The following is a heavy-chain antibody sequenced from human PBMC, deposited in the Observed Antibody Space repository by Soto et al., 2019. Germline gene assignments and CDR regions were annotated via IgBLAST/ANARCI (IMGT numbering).Heavy chain of an antibody. V-gene: IGHV1-2*02. D-gene: IGHD2-8*01. J-gene: IGHJ4*02. CDR1: GYTFTGYY. CDR2: INPNSGGT. Sequence: ASVKVSCKASGYTFTGYYMHWVRQAPGQGLEWMGWINPNSGGTNYAQKFQGRVTMTRDTSISTAYMELSRLRSDDTAVYYCARDIVIMVWSVQWGIFDYWGQGTLVTVSS. CDR3: ARDIVIMVWSVQWGIFDY.